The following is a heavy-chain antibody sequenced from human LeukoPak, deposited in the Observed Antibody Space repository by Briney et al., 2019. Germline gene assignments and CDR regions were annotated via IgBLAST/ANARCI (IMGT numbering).Heavy chain of an antibody. V-gene: IGHV3-33*06. CDR1: GFTFSSYG. D-gene: IGHD1-1*01. CDR2: IWYDGSNK. CDR3: AKDEKVPWYYFDY. Sequence: GRSLRLSCAASGFTFSSYGMHWVRQAPGKGLEWVAVIWYDGSNKYYADSVKGRFTISRDNSKNTLYLQMNSLRAEDTAVYYCAKDEKVPWYYFDYWGQGTLVTVSS. J-gene: IGHJ4*02.